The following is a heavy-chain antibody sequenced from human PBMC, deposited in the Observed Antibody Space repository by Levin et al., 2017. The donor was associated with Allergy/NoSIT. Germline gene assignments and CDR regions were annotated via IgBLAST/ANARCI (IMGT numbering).Heavy chain of an antibody. CDR2: ISYEGSYK. Sequence: GGSLRLSCGGSGFTFSNFAIHWVRQTPGEGLEWVASISYEGSYKYYGDSVRGRFTISRDNSKSTVYLQMNGLRTEDTAVYYCARDMVAEGDSWGQGTLVTVSS. J-gene: IGHJ4*02. CDR1: GFTFSNFA. V-gene: IGHV3-30*04. CDR3: ARDMVAEGDS. D-gene: IGHD3-10*01.